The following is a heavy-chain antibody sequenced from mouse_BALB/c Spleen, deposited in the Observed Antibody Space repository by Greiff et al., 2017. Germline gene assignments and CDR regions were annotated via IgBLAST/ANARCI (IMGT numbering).Heavy chain of an antibody. CDR3: ARGLNAMDY. CDR2: ISSGGSYT. J-gene: IGHJ4*01. V-gene: IGHV5-9-4*01. Sequence: EVQLVESGGGLVKPGGSLKLSCAASGFTFSSYAMSWVRQSPEKRLEWVAEISSGGSYTYYPDTVTGRFTISRDNAKNTLYLEMSSLRSEDTAMYYCARGLNAMDYWGQGTSVTVSS. CDR1: GFTFSSYA.